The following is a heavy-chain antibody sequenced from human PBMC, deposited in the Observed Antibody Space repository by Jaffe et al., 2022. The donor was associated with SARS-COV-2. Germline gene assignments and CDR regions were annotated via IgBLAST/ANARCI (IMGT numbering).Heavy chain of an antibody. CDR2: IWYDGSNK. CDR1: GFTFSSYG. D-gene: IGHD2-15*01. Sequence: QVQLVESGGGVVQPGRSLRLSCAASGFTFSSYGMHWVRQAPGKGLEWVAVIWYDGSNKYYADSVKGRFTISRDNSKNTLYLQMNSLRAEDTAVYYCARENCSGGSCYSIYEFYYYYGMDVWGQGTTVTVSS. CDR3: ARENCSGGSCYSIYEFYYYYGMDV. V-gene: IGHV3-33*01. J-gene: IGHJ6*02.